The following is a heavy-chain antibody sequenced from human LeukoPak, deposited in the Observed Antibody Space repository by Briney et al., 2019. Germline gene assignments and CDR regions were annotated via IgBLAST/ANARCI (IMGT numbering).Heavy chain of an antibody. CDR3: ARTADSSGWFQYYYYYYMDV. Sequence: SETLSLTCTVSGGSISSYYWSWIRQPPGKGLEWIGYIYYSGSTNYNPSLKSRVTISADTSKNQFSLKLSSVTAADTAVYYCARTADSSGWFQYYYYYYMDVWGKGTTVTVSS. J-gene: IGHJ6*03. D-gene: IGHD6-19*01. CDR1: GGSISSYY. V-gene: IGHV4-59*01. CDR2: IYYSGST.